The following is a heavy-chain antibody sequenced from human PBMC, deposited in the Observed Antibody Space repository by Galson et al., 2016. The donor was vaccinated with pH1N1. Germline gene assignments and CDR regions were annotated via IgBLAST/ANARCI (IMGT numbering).Heavy chain of an antibody. Sequence: CTVSGGSISSGGYYWSWIRQHPGRGLEWIGYIYYSGSTYYNPSLKSRVSISVDTSKNQFSLKLSSVTAADTAVYYCARGVAAAGTYYFDYWGQGTLVTVSS. CDR1: GGSISSGGYY. V-gene: IGHV4-31*03. CDR3: ARGVAAAGTYYFDY. CDR2: IYYSGST. J-gene: IGHJ4*02. D-gene: IGHD6-13*01.